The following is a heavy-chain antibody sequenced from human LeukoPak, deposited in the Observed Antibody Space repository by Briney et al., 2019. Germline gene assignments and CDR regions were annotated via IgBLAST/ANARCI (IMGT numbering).Heavy chain of an antibody. CDR3: ARGTVAGYYAGEVDY. CDR2: IYYSGST. J-gene: IGHJ4*02. V-gene: IGHV4-30-4*01. CDR1: GGSISSGDYY. Sequence: PSETLSLTCTVSGGSISSGDYYWSWIRQPPGKGLEWIGYIYYSGSTYYNPSLKSRVTISVDTSKNQFSLKLSSVTAADTAVYYCARGTVAGYYAGEVDYWGQGTLVTVSS. D-gene: IGHD3-10*01.